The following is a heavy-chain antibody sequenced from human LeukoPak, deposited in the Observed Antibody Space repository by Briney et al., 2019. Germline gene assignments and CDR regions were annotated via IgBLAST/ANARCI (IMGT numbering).Heavy chain of an antibody. CDR2: IRYDGSNK. J-gene: IGHJ4*02. D-gene: IGHD6-13*01. Sequence: GGSLRLSCAASGFTFSSYGMHWVRQAPGKGLEWVAFIRYDGSNKFYADSVKGRFTISRDNSKNTLYLQMNSLRAEDTAVYYCARGRAAGSVGQYYFDYWGQGTLVTVSS. CDR3: ARGRAAGSVGQYYFDY. V-gene: IGHV3-30*02. CDR1: GFTFSSYG.